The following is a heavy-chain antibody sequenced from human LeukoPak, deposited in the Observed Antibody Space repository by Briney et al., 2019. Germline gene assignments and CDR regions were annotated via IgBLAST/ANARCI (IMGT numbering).Heavy chain of an antibody. D-gene: IGHD2-21*02. CDR3: ARDRGGDCYPWDAFDI. CDR1: GGSISSSSYY. CDR2: MYYSGST. V-gene: IGHV4-61*01. Sequence: SETLSLTCTVSGGSISSSSYYWSWIRQPPGKGLEWIGSMYYSGSTNYNPSLKSRVTISVDTSKNQFSLKLSSVTAADTAVYYCARDRGGDCYPWDAFDIWGQGTMVTVSS. J-gene: IGHJ3*02.